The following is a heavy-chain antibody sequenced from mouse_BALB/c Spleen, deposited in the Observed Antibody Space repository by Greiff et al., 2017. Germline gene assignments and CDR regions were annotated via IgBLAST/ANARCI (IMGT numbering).Heavy chain of an antibody. J-gene: IGHJ2*01. Sequence: VQLQQSGAELVKPGASVKLSCTASGFNIKDTYMHWVKQRPEQGLEWIGRIDPANGNTKYDPKFQGKATITADTSSNTAYLQLSSLTSEDTAVYYCASPGTRRYFDYWGQGTTLTVAS. V-gene: IGHV14-3*02. CDR1: GFNIKDTY. CDR2: IDPANGNT. D-gene: IGHD4-1*01. CDR3: ASPGTRRYFDY.